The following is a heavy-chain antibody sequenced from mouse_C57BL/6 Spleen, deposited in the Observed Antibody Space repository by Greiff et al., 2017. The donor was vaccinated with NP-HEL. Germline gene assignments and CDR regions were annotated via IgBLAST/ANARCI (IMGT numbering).Heavy chain of an antibody. J-gene: IGHJ2*01. D-gene: IGHD1-1*01. Sequence: QVQLQQPGAELVKPGASVKLSCKASGYTFTSYWMQWVKQRPGQGLEWIGEIDPSDSYTNYNQKFKGKATLTVDQSSSTAYMQLSSLTSEDSAVYYCARAVYEYGYFDYWGQGTTLTVSS. CDR3: ARAVYEYGYFDY. CDR1: GYTFTSYW. CDR2: IDPSDSYT. V-gene: IGHV1-50*01.